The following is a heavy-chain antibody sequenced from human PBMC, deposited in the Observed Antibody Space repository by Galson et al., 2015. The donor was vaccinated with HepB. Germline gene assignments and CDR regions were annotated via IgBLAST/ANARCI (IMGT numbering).Heavy chain of an antibody. D-gene: IGHD4-23*01. CDR3: ARGTTVVTQEGAKYFQH. J-gene: IGHJ1*01. CDR2: IYPGDSDT. Sequence: QSGAEVKKPGESLKISCKGSGYSFTSYWIGWVRQMPGKGLEWMGIIYPGDSDTRYSPSFQGHVTISADKSISTAYLQWSSLKASDTAMYYCARGTTVVTQEGAKYFQHWGQGTLVTVSS. CDR1: GYSFTSYW. V-gene: IGHV5-51*01.